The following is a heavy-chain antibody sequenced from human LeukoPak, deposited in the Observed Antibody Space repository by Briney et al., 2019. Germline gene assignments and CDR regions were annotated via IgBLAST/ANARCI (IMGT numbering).Heavy chain of an antibody. CDR2: IIPIFGTA. Sequence: AAVKVSCKASGGTFSSYAISWVRQAPGQGLEWMGGIIPIFGTANYAQKFQGRVTITTDESTSTAYMELSSLRSEDTAVYYCARGRGGAATYNYYYMDVWGKGTTVTVSS. D-gene: IGHD6-13*01. V-gene: IGHV1-69*05. CDR3: ARGRGGAATYNYYYMDV. CDR1: GGTFSSYA. J-gene: IGHJ6*03.